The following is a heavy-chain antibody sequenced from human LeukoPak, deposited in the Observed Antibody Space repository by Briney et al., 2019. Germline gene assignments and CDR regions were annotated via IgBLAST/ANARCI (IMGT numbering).Heavy chain of an antibody. CDR1: GYTFTSYG. Sequence: ASVKVSCKASGYTFTSYGISWVRQAPGQGLEWMGWISAYNGNTNYAQKLQGRVTMTTDTSTSTAYMELRSLRSDDTAVYYCASSAGIVVAGPHFDYWGQGTLVTVSS. CDR3: ASSAGIVVAGPHFDY. V-gene: IGHV1-18*01. J-gene: IGHJ4*02. CDR2: ISAYNGNT. D-gene: IGHD6-19*01.